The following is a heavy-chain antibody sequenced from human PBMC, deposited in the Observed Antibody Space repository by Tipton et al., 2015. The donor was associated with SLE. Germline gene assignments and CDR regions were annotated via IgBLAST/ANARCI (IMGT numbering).Heavy chain of an antibody. CDR2: IYHSGST. CDR1: GYSISSGYF. V-gene: IGHV4-38-2*01. D-gene: IGHD3-3*01. CDR3: ARVPLTIFGVIIVYYFDY. Sequence: TLSLTCAVSGYSISSGYFWAWIRQPPGKGLEWIGSIYHSGSTYYNPSLNSRLTISVDTSKNQFSLNLSSVTAADTAVYYCARVPLTIFGVIIVYYFDYWGQGTLVTVSS. J-gene: IGHJ4*02.